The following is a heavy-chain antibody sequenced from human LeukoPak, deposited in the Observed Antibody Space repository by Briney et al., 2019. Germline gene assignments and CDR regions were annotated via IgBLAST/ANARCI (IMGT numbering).Heavy chain of an antibody. CDR3: ARATGDIVVVPAANY. Sequence: GGSLRLSCAGTGFTFSIYAMNWVRQAPGKGLEWVSSISSSSSYINYADSVKGRFTISRDNAKNSLYLQMNSLRAEDTAVYYCARATGDIVVVPAANYWGQGTLVTVSS. D-gene: IGHD2-2*01. CDR2: ISSSSSYI. CDR1: GFTFSIYA. V-gene: IGHV3-21*01. J-gene: IGHJ4*02.